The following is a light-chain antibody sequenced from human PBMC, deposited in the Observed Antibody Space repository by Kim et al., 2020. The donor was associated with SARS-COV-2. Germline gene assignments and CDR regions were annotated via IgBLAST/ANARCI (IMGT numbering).Light chain of an antibody. CDR2: GAS. J-gene: IGKJ2*01. Sequence: EIVMTQSPATLSVSPGERATLSCRASQSVSSNLAWYQQKPGQAPRLLIYGASTRATGIPARFSGSGSGTEFTLTISSLQSEDFAVYYCQQYNNCPTFGQGTKLEI. V-gene: IGKV3-15*01. CDR1: QSVSSN. CDR3: QQYNNCPT.